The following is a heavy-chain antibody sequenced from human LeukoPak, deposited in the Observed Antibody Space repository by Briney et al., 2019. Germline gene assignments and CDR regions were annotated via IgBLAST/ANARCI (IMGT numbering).Heavy chain of an antibody. D-gene: IGHD2-8*01. CDR3: ARDEGYCTNGVCYTGYGMDV. Sequence: GGSQRLSCAASGFIFSSYWMTWVRQAPGKGLEWVANIKEDGSEKYYMDSVKGRFTISRDNAKNSLYLQMNSLRAEDTAVYFCARDEGYCTNGVCYTGYGMDVWGQGTTVTVSS. J-gene: IGHJ6*02. CDR1: GFIFSSYW. CDR2: IKEDGSEK. V-gene: IGHV3-7*01.